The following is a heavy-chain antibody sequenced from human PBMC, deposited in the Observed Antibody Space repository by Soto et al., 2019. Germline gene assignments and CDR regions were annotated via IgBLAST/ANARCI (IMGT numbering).Heavy chain of an antibody. CDR1: GYTFTSYA. D-gene: IGHD3-22*01. J-gene: IGHJ4*02. V-gene: IGHV1-3*05. CDR2: INAGNGNT. Sequence: QVQLVQSGAEEKKPGASVKVSCKASGYTFTSYAMHWVRQAPGQRLEWMGWINAGNGNTKYSQKFQGRVTITRDTSASTAYMELSSLRSEDTAVYYGVHSSGYYSFDYWGQGTLVTVSS. CDR3: VHSSGYYSFDY.